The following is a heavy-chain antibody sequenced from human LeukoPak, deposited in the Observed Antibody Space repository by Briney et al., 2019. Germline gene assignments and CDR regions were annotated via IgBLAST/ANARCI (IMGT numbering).Heavy chain of an antibody. CDR1: GFTFSGFA. J-gene: IGHJ6*01. Sequence: GGSLRLSCAASGFTFSGFAMSWVPRTPGKGLEWVSGISGSGDNTLYADSVKGRFTISRDNSKNTLYLEMNSLRAEDTAIYYCAKMKGHPLPKYYMDVWGQGTTVTVSS. D-gene: IGHD1-26*01. V-gene: IGHV3-23*01. CDR2: ISGSGDNT. CDR3: AKMKGHPLPKYYMDV.